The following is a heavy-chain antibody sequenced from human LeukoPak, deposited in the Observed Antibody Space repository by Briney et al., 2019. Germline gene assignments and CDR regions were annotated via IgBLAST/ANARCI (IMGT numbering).Heavy chain of an antibody. CDR1: GYTFTSYG. CDR2: ISAYNGNT. D-gene: IGHD3-9*01. V-gene: IGHV1-18*01. J-gene: IGHJ6*03. Sequence: ASVKVSCKASGYTFTSYGISWVRQAPGQGLEWMGWISAYNGNTNYAQKLQGRVTMTTDTSPSTAYMELRSLRSDDTAVYYCARGGTFPTVLRYFDWLQIGGYYYMDVWGKGTTVTVSS. CDR3: ARGGTFPTVLRYFDWLQIGGYYYMDV.